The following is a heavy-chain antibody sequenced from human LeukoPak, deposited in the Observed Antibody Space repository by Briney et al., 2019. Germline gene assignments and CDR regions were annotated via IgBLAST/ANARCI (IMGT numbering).Heavy chain of an antibody. CDR3: AREVYSSGWKNLDY. Sequence: ASVKVSCKASGYTFTSYGIRWVRQAPGQGLEWMGWINPNSGDTNCAQKFRGRVTMTRDTSINTAYMELSSLRSDDTAVYYCAREVYSSGWKNLDYWGQGTLVTVSS. D-gene: IGHD6-19*01. CDR1: GYTFTSYG. CDR2: INPNSGDT. V-gene: IGHV1-2*02. J-gene: IGHJ4*02.